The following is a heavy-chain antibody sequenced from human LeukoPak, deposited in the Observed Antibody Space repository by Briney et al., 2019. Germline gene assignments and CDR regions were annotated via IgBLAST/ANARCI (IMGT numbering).Heavy chain of an antibody. Sequence: SVKVSCKASGYTFTSYAMHWVRQAPGQGLEWMGGIIPFLGTTNYAQKFQGRVTITADEPTRTAYMELTYLRSDDTAVYYCTIIPNVILFTHYFEYWGQGTLVTVSS. CDR2: IIPFLGTT. CDR3: TIIPNVILFTHYFEY. V-gene: IGHV1-69*13. CDR1: GYTFTSYA. J-gene: IGHJ4*02. D-gene: IGHD2-21*01.